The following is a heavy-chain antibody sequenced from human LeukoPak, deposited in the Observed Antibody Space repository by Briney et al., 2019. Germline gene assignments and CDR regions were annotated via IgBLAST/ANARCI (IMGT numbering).Heavy chain of an antibody. CDR2: INHSGST. V-gene: IGHV4-34*01. J-gene: IGHJ3*02. CDR1: GGSFSGYY. Sequence: SETLSLTCGVYGGSFSGYYWSWIRQPPGKGLEWIGEINHSGSTNYSPSLKSRVTISVDTSKNQFSLKLSSVTAADTAVYYCARGPPDCSSTSCYAFDAFDIWGQGTMVTVSS. D-gene: IGHD2-2*01. CDR3: ARGPPDCSSTSCYAFDAFDI.